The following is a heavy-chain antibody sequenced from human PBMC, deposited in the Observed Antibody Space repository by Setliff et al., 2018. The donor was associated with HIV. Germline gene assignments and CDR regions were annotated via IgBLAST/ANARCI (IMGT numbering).Heavy chain of an antibody. CDR2: IYKGGST. D-gene: IGHD4-4*01. J-gene: IGHJ5*02. CDR3: ARDLTSNSNCFEP. V-gene: IGHV4-28*03. CDR1: GYSISSSYW. Sequence: PSETLSLTCVVSGYSISSSYWWGWIRQPPGKGLEWIGWIGYIYKGGSTYYNPSLKSRVTMSEDTSKNQFSLKLTSVTAADTAIYYCARDLTSNSNCFEPWGQGTQVTAPQ.